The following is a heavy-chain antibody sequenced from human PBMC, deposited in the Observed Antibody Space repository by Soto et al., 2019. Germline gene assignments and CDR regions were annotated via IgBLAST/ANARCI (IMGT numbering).Heavy chain of an antibody. D-gene: IGHD3-16*01. CDR1: GFRSDEYN. V-gene: IGHV3-43*01. Sequence: PGGSLRLSCAASGFRSDEYNMHWVRQAPGKGLEWLSLITWNGANTYYADSVKGRFTISRDGTTKSVSLQMTSLKREDTGLYYCARETLSYGSALDVWGQGTTVTVSS. J-gene: IGHJ6*02. CDR2: ITWNGANT. CDR3: ARETLSYGSALDV.